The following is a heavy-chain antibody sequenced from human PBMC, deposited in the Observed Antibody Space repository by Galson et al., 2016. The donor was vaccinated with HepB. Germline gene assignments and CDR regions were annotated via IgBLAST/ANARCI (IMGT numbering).Heavy chain of an antibody. CDR3: ARDQCGTDCYAENAFAI. CDR2: ISHSWGT. J-gene: IGHJ3*02. D-gene: IGHD2-21*02. CDR1: GDSIRSNNW. Sequence: ETLSLTCAVSGDSIRSNNWWTWVRQPPGKGLEWIGEISHSWGTNYSPSLKSRVTMSVDDSKNQISLKLSSVTAADTAGYYCARDQCGTDCYAENAFAIWGQGTMVIVSS. V-gene: IGHV4-4*02.